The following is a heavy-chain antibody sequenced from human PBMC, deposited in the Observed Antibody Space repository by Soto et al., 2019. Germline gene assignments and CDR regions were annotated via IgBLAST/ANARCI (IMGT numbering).Heavy chain of an antibody. CDR2: ISSNSAYT. V-gene: IGHV3-21*01. J-gene: IGHJ5*02. D-gene: IGHD6-13*01. CDR1: GFTFRSFT. CDR3: TRDASRDSSARGWFDP. Sequence: LSCAASGFTFRSFTMNWVRQAPGKGLEWVSTISSNSAYTYYTDALRGRFTISRDNAKNSLHLQMNSLRAEDTAVYYCTRDASRDSSARGWFDPWGPGTLVTVSS.